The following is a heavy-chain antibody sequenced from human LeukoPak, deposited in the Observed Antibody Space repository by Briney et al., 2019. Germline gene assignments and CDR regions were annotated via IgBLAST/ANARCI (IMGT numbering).Heavy chain of an antibody. J-gene: IGHJ4*02. Sequence: GASVKVSCKASGYTFTGYYMHWVRQAPGQGLEWMGWINPNSGGTNYAQKFQGRVTMTRDTSISTAYMELSRLRSDDTAVYYCARVSLQWELPFDYSGQGTLVTVSS. CDR1: GYTFTGYY. CDR2: INPNSGGT. D-gene: IGHD1-26*01. V-gene: IGHV1-2*02. CDR3: ARVSLQWELPFDY.